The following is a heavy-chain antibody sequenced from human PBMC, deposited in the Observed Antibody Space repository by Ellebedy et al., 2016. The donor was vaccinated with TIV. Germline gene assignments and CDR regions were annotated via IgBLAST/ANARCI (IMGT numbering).Heavy chain of an antibody. CDR3: ARVPHTSTPPQVDF. Sequence: SVKVSCKASGGIFGNFAFMWVRQAPGQGLEWMGRIIPILGMTNYAQKFQGRVTITADRSTSTAYMELSSLKSEDTAVYYCARVPHTSTPPQVDFWGQGTLVTVSS. V-gene: IGHV1-69*04. J-gene: IGHJ4*02. CDR1: GGIFGNFA. D-gene: IGHD2-2*01. CDR2: IIPILGMT.